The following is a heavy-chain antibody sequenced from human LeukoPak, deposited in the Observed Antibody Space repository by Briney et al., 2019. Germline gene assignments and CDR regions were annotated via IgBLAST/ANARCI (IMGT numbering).Heavy chain of an antibody. V-gene: IGHV3-30*04. Sequence: GRSLRLSCAASGFTFRSYAMHWVRQAPGKGLEWVAGTSYDGSSKYYADSVKGRFTISRDNSKKKLYLQMNSLRAEDTAVYYCAKGYYGSGTYGWFDPWGQGTLVTVSS. CDR2: TSYDGSSK. CDR1: GFTFRSYA. D-gene: IGHD3-10*01. J-gene: IGHJ5*02. CDR3: AKGYYGSGTYGWFDP.